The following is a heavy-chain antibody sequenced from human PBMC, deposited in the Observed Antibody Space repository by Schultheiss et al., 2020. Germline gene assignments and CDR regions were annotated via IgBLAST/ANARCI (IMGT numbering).Heavy chain of an antibody. V-gene: IGHV6-1*01. Sequence: SETLSLTCAISGDSVSSNSAAWNWIRQSPSRGLEWLGRTYYRSKWYNNYAVSVKSRITIIPDTSKNQFSLHLNSVTPEDTAVYYCAKSPDGYYNNNWFDPWGQGTLVTVS. CDR1: GDSVSSNSAA. D-gene: IGHD5-24*01. CDR2: TYYRSKWYN. J-gene: IGHJ5*02. CDR3: AKSPDGYYNNNWFDP.